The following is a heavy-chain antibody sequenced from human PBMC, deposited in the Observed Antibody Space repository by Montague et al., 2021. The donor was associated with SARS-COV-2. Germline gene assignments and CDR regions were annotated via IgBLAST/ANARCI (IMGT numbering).Heavy chain of an antibody. CDR3: ARGHYYGRKDYYYGVDV. CDR1: GGSISSFY. CDR2: ISDSGST. V-gene: IGHV4-59*01. Sequence: SETLSLTCTVSGGSISSFYWSWFRQPPGKGLEWIGYISDSGSTNYNPSLTSRVTMSVDTSKNQFSLKVNSVTAADTAVYYCARGHYYGRKDYYYGVDVWGQGTTVTVSS. D-gene: IGHD3-10*01. J-gene: IGHJ6*02.